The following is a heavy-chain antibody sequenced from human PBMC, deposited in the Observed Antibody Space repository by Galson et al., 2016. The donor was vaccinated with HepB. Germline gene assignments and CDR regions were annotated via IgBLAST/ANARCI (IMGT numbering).Heavy chain of an antibody. CDR2: ISGTGAGT. Sequence: FLRLSCAGTGFTFSNYAMSWVRQVPGRGLEWVSSISGTGAGTYYADSAKGRFTISRDNSKNTFYLQLNSLRTEDTAIFYCAKATYPGGAVPAVDYWGQGTLVTVSS. CDR3: AKATYPGGAVPAVDY. CDR1: GFTFSNYA. D-gene: IGHD3-16*01. V-gene: IGHV3-23*01. J-gene: IGHJ4*02.